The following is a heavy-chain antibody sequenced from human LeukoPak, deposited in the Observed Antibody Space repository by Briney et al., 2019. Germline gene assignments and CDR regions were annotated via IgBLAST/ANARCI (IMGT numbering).Heavy chain of an antibody. CDR3: AREALNYYDSSGYYAFDY. CDR1: GFTFSSYG. J-gene: IGHJ4*02. CDR2: IWYDGSNK. D-gene: IGHD3-22*01. V-gene: IGHV3-33*01. Sequence: GGSLRLSCAASGFTFSSYGMHWVRQAPGKGLEWVAVIWYDGSNKYYADSVKGRFTISRDNSKNTLYLQMNSPRAEDTAVYYCAREALNYYDSSGYYAFDYWGQGTLVTVSS.